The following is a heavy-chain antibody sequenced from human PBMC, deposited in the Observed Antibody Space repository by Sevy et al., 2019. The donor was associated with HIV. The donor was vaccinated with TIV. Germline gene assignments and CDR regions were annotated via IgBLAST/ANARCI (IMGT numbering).Heavy chain of an antibody. Sequence: GGSLRLSCAASGFRFDDYAMHWVRQVPGKSPEWVSGISWNSYRIDYADSVRGRFTISRDNAKNSLSLQMNSLSVEDTDLYDCAKDMGGIETLDYYSYYEMDVWGQGTTVTVSS. CDR1: GFRFDDYA. CDR3: AKDMGGIETLDYYSYYEMDV. D-gene: IGHD2-21*01. CDR2: ISWNSYRI. V-gene: IGHV3-9*01. J-gene: IGHJ6*02.